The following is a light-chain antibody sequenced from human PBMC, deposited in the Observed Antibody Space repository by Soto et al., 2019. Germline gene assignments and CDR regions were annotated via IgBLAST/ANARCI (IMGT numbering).Light chain of an antibody. CDR3: QQYNNWPPET. CDR2: GAS. Sequence: EIVMTQSPATLSVSPGERATLSCRASQSVSSNLAWYQQKPGQAPRLLIYGASTRATGIPARSSGSGSGTEFTLTISSLQSEDFADYYGQQYNNWPPETFGQGTKVEIK. J-gene: IGKJ1*01. V-gene: IGKV3-15*01. CDR1: QSVSSN.